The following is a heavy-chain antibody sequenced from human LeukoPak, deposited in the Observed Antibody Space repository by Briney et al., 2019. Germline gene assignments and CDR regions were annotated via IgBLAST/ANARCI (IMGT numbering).Heavy chain of an antibody. J-gene: IGHJ4*02. Sequence: ASVKVSCKTSAYTFTAYYMHWVRQAPGQGLEWMGSINPNSGATNYAQNFQGRVTMTRDTSISTAYMELSSLRSDDTAVYYCERGDDYCTSASCWPDYWGQGTLVTVSS. CDR2: INPNSGAT. CDR3: ERGDDYCTSASCWPDY. D-gene: IGHD2-2*01. V-gene: IGHV1-2*02. CDR1: AYTFTAYY.